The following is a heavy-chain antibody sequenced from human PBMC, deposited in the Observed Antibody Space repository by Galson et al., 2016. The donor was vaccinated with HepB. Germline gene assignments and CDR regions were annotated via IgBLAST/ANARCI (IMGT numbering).Heavy chain of an antibody. CDR2: INHSGST. CDR1: GGSFSGYY. Sequence: LSLTCAVYGGSFSGYYWSWIRQPPGKGLEWIGEINHSGSTNYNPSLKSRVTISVDTSKNQFSLKLSSVTAADTAVYYCARGDNPDYGDYASAYYYMDVWGKGTTV. D-gene: IGHD4-17*01. J-gene: IGHJ6*03. CDR3: ARGDNPDYGDYASAYYYMDV. V-gene: IGHV4-34*01.